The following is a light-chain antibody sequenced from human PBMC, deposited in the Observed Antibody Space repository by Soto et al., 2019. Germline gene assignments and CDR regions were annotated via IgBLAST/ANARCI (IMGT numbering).Light chain of an antibody. CDR3: QQRSNWPIT. Sequence: EIVLTQSPGTLSLSPGERATLSCRAGQTVSGTFLAWYQQRPGQPPRLLIYGASNRATGIPDRFTGSGSGTEFTLTISRLEPEDFAVYYCQQRSNWPITFGPGTRLEIK. CDR1: QTVSGTF. J-gene: IGKJ5*01. V-gene: IGKV3D-20*02. CDR2: GAS.